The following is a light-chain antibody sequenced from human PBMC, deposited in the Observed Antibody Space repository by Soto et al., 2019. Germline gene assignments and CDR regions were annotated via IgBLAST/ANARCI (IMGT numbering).Light chain of an antibody. CDR2: EVS. CDR3: CSYAGSSTFAYV. J-gene: IGLJ1*01. CDR1: SSDVGSYNL. V-gene: IGLV2-23*02. Sequence: QSALTQPASVSGSPGEWITISCTGTSSDVGSYNLVSWYQQHPGKAPKLMIYEVSKRPSGVSNRFSGSKSGNTASLTISGLQAEDEADYYCCSYAGSSTFAYVFGTGTKVTVL.